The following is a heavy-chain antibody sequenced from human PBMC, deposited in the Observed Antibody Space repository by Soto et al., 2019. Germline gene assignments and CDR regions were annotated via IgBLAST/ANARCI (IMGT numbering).Heavy chain of an antibody. Sequence: GSLRLSCAASGXTFSSYAMSWVRQAPGKGLEWVSAIIGSGGSTYYADYVKGLFTISRYNSKNTLYLQMSSLTAEDSAIYYFARGSTDSYPGSRIFDFWGRGTLVTVSS. D-gene: IGHD3-10*01. CDR3: ARGSTDSYPGSRIFDF. CDR2: IIGSGGST. CDR1: GXTFSSYA. V-gene: IGHV3-23*01. J-gene: IGHJ4*02.